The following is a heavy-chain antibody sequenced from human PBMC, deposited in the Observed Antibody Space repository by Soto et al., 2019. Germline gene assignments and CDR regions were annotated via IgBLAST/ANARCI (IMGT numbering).Heavy chain of an antibody. D-gene: IGHD3-10*01. J-gene: IGHJ6*02. CDR3: ARDSALYYYGSGSRSMDV. V-gene: IGHV1-18*01. CDR1: GYSFTNYG. CDR2: ISAYNGNT. Sequence: ASVKFFCKASGYSFTNYGISWVRQAPGQGLEWMGWISAYNGNTNYAQKLQGRVTMTTDTSTSTAYMELRSLRADDTAVHYCARDSALYYYGSGSRSMDVWGQGTTVTVSS.